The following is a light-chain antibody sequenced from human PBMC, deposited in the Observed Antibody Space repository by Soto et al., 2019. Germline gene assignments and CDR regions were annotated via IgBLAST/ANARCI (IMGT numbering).Light chain of an antibody. CDR1: QSVSSSY. CDR3: QQYGSSPPYT. V-gene: IGKV3-20*01. Sequence: EIVLTQSPGTLSLSPGESATLSCRASQSVSSSYLAWYQQKPGQAPRLLIYGASSRATGIPDRFSGSGSGTYFTLTISRLEPEDFAVYYCQQYGSSPPYTCGQGTKLEIK. CDR2: GAS. J-gene: IGKJ2*01.